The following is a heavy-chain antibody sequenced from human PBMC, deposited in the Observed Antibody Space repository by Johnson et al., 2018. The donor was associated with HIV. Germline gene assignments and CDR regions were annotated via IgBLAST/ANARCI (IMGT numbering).Heavy chain of an antibody. CDR2: ISYDGSNK. D-gene: IGHD5-24*01. CDR3: ARACRDGYTCDAFDI. Sequence: QVHLVESGGGVVQPGRSLRLSCAASGFTFSTYGMHWVRQAPGKWLEGVATISYDGSNKYYPDSLKGRFTISRDNSKDTLYLQMNSLRADDTTVYYCARACRDGYTCDAFDIWGQGTMVTVSS. V-gene: IGHV3-30*03. CDR1: GFTFSTYG. J-gene: IGHJ3*02.